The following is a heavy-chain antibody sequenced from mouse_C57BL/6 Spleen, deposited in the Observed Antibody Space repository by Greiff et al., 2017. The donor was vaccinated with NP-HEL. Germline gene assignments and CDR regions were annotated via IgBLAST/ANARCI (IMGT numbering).Heavy chain of an antibody. CDR2: IWRGGSP. CDR3: AKKGDYGSSYYYAMDD. CDR1: GLSLTSYG. D-gene: IGHD1-1*01. V-gene: IGHV2-5*01. J-gene: IGHJ4*01. Sequence: QVQLKQSGPGLVQPSQSLSITCTVSGLSLTSYGVHWVRQSPGKGLEWLGVIWRGGSPDYSAAFMSRLSITKDNSKSQVFFKMNSLQADDTSIYYCAKKGDYGSSYYYAMDDWGQGTSVTVSS.